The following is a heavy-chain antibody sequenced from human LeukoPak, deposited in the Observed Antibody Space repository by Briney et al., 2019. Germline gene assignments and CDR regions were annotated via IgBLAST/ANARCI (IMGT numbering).Heavy chain of an antibody. D-gene: IGHD6-13*01. CDR2: ISYDGSNK. CDR3: ARDRGAAAGQELDY. Sequence: PGGSLRLSCAASGFTFSSYGMHWVRQAPGKGLEWVAVISYDGSNKYYADSVKGRFTISRDNSKNTLYLQMNSLRAEDTAVYYCARDRGAAAGQELDYWGQGTLVTVSS. CDR1: GFTFSSYG. J-gene: IGHJ4*02. V-gene: IGHV3-30*19.